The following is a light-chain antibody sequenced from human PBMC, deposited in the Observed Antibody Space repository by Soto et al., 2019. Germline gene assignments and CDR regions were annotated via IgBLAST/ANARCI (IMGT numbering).Light chain of an antibody. V-gene: IGKV1-39*01. J-gene: IGKJ1*01. CDR2: AAS. Sequence: DIQMTQSPSSLSASVGGRVSITCRESQSISSYLNWYQQKPGKAPKLLIYAASSLQSGVPSRFSGSGSGTDFTLTISSLQPEDFATYYCQQSYSTPPTFGQGTKVEIK. CDR3: QQSYSTPPT. CDR1: QSISSY.